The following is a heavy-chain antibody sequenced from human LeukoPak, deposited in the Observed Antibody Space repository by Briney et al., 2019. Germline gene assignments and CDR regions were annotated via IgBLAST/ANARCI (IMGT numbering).Heavy chain of an antibody. J-gene: IGHJ6*02. Sequence: SETLSLTCTVSGGSISSYYWSWIRQPPGKGLEWIGYIYYSGSTNYNPSLKSRVTISVDTSKNQFSLKLSSVTAADTAVYYCTRDHWLLSSNTWYYYGMDVWGQGTTVTVSS. D-gene: IGHD3-9*01. CDR3: TRDHWLLSSNTWYYYGMDV. CDR2: IYYSGST. CDR1: GGSISSYY. V-gene: IGHV4-59*01.